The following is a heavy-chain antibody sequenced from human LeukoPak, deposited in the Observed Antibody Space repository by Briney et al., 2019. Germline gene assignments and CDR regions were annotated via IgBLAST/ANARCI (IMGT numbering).Heavy chain of an antibody. D-gene: IGHD3-10*01. Sequence: GGSLRLSCAASGFTFDDYAMHWVRQAPGKGLEWVSGISWNSGSIGYADSVKGRFTISRDNAKNSLYLQMNSLRAGDTALYYCAKDINRFGELLSIDYWGQGTLVTVSS. J-gene: IGHJ4*02. CDR2: ISWNSGSI. V-gene: IGHV3-9*01. CDR1: GFTFDDYA. CDR3: AKDINRFGELLSIDY.